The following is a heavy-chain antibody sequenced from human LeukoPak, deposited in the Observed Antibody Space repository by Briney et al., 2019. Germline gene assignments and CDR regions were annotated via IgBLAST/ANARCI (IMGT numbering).Heavy chain of an antibody. Sequence: HPGGSLRLSCAASGFTFSSYWMSWGRQAPGKGLEWVANIKQDGSEKYYVDSVKGRFTISRDNAKNSLYLQMNSLRAEDTAVYYCARPSYNSGSFFDYWGQGSLVTVS. V-gene: IGHV3-7*01. CDR1: GFTFSSYW. CDR2: IKQDGSEK. CDR3: ARPSYNSGSFFDY. J-gene: IGHJ4*02. D-gene: IGHD3-10*01.